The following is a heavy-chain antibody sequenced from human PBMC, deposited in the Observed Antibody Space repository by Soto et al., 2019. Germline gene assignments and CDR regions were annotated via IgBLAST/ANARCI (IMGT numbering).Heavy chain of an antibody. V-gene: IGHV3-21*01. D-gene: IGHD1-26*01. J-gene: IGHJ3*01. Sequence: GGSLRLSCAASKITSWGYGLSWVLQAPGKGLEWVSSISSTSRYIFSAHAVTGRLTIARDKAKNALYLQMNSLRAEDTAVYYCARDREGVGAGLLWGQGTMVTVS. CDR1: KITSWGYG. CDR2: ISSTSRYI. CDR3: ARDREGVGAGLL.